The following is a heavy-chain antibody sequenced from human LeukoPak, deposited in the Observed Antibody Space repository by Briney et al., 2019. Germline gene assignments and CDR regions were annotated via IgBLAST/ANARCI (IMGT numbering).Heavy chain of an antibody. V-gene: IGHV3-74*01. CDR1: GFTFSSYW. J-gene: IGHJ4*02. Sequence: PGGSLRLSCAASGFTFSSYWMHWVRQAPGKGLVWLSRINGDGYSISYADSVKGRFTISRDNAKKTLYLQMNSLRAEDTAMYYCARGEAVAGNDHWGQGALVTVSS. CDR3: ARGEAVAGNDH. D-gene: IGHD6-19*01. CDR2: INGDGYSI.